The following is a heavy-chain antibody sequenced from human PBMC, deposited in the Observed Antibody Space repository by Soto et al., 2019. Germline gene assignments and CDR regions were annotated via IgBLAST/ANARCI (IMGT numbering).Heavy chain of an antibody. J-gene: IGHJ5*02. CDR1: GFSLSTSGVG. CDR3: AHRSFYYDILTGQPLNWFDP. D-gene: IGHD3-9*01. CDR2: IYWNDDK. V-gene: IGHV2-5*01. Sequence: SGPTLVNPTQTLTLTCTFSGFSLSTSGVGVGWIRQPPGKALEWLALIYWNDDKRYSPSLKSRLTITKDTSKNQVVLTMTNMDPVDTATYYCAHRSFYYDILTGQPLNWFDPWGQGTLVTVSS.